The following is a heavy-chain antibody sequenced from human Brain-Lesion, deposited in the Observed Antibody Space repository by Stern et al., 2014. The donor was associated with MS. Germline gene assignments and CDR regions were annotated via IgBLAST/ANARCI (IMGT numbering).Heavy chain of an antibody. CDR2: FDPEDGET. D-gene: IGHD1-26*01. CDR3: ATLSPGAGGNYYRHFDY. Sequence: VQLVQSGAEVKKPGASVKGSCKVSGYTLTELSMHWVRQAPRKGLEWMGGFDPEDGETIYAQKFQGRVTMTEDTSTDTAYMELSSLRSEDTAVYYCATLSPGAGGNYYRHFDYWGQGTLVTVSS. J-gene: IGHJ4*02. CDR1: GYTLTELS. V-gene: IGHV1-24*01.